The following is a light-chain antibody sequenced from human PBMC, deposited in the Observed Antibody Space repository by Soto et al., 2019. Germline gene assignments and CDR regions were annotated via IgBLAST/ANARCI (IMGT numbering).Light chain of an antibody. Sequence: ILLTQSPGTLSLSPGERAALSCRASQSVSSSYLAWYQQKPGQAPRLLIYGASSRATGIPDRFSGSGSGTDFTLTISRLEPEDFAVYYCQHLRTFGQGTKVDI. J-gene: IGKJ1*01. CDR1: QSVSSSY. V-gene: IGKV3-20*01. CDR2: GAS. CDR3: QHLRT.